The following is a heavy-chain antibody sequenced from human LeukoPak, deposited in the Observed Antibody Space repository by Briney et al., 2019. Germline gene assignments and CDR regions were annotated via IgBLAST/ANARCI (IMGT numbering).Heavy chain of an antibody. V-gene: IGHV1-46*01. CDR3: ARDNSVGDYAWWFDP. D-gene: IGHD1-26*01. CDR1: GYTFISYY. J-gene: IGHJ5*02. CDR2: INPSGGST. Sequence: ASVKVSCKASGYTFISYYMHWVRQAPGQGLEWMGIINPSGGSTSYAQKFQGRVTMTRDMSTSTDYMELSSLRSEDTAVYYCARDNSVGDYAWWFDPWGQGTLVTVSS.